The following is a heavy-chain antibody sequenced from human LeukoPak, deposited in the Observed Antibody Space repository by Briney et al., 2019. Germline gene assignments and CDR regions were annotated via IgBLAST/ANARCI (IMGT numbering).Heavy chain of an antibody. CDR3: ARPPHYYDILTGYSHDAFDI. J-gene: IGHJ3*02. D-gene: IGHD3-9*01. CDR2: INHSGST. Sequence: SETLSLTCAVYGGSFSGYYWSWIRQPPGKGLEWIGKINHSGSTNYNPSLKSRVTISVDTSKNQFYLKLSSVTAADTAVYYCARPPHYYDILTGYSHDAFDIWGQGTMVTVSS. CDR1: GGSFSGYY. V-gene: IGHV4-34*01.